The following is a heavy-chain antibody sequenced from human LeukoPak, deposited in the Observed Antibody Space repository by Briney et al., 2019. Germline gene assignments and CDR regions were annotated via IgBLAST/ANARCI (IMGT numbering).Heavy chain of an antibody. Sequence: SQTLSLNCTVPGGSISSGSYSWSWIRQPAGKGLEWIGRIYTSGSTNYNPSLKRRVTISVDTSKTQFSLKLSSVTAADTAVYYCAREGDYYDSSVEYWFDPWGQGTLVTVSS. V-gene: IGHV4-61*02. CDR1: GGSISSGSYS. CDR2: IYTSGST. CDR3: AREGDYYDSSVEYWFDP. J-gene: IGHJ5*02. D-gene: IGHD3-22*01.